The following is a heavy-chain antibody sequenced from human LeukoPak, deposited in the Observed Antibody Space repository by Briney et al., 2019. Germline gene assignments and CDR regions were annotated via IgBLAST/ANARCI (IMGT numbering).Heavy chain of an antibody. CDR3: AKAWGRDGYNSLDY. Sequence: GGSLRLSCAASGFTFSSYAMSWVRQALGKGLEWVSGISGGGDSTYYADSVRGRFTISRDNSKNTLYLQVNSLRAEDTAVYYCAKAWGRDGYNSLDYWGQGSLVTVSS. CDR2: ISGGGDST. CDR1: GFTFSSYA. D-gene: IGHD5-24*01. V-gene: IGHV3-23*01. J-gene: IGHJ4*02.